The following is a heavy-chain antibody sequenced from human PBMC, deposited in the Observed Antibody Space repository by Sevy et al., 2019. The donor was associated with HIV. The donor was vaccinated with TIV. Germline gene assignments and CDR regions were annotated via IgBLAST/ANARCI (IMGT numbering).Heavy chain of an antibody. CDR2: MNPNSGNT. Sequence: ASVKVSCKASGYTFTSYDINWVRQATGQGLEWMGWMNPNSGNTGYAQKFQGRVTMTRNTSISTAYMELSSLRSEDTAVYYCARGWPYYYYMDVWGKGTTVTVSS. V-gene: IGHV1-8*01. CDR1: GYTFTSYD. CDR3: ARGWPYYYYMDV. J-gene: IGHJ6*03.